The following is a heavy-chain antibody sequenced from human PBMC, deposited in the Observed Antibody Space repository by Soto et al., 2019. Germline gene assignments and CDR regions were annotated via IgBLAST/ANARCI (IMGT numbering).Heavy chain of an antibody. D-gene: IGHD1-26*01. V-gene: IGHV1-3*01. CDR1: GYTFTNFA. J-gene: IGHJ4*02. CDR3: ARGPTSGNYFLSFFDY. Sequence: QVQLVQSGAEVKKPGASVKVSCKASGYTFTNFAMHWVRQAPGQRLEWMGWINAGNGNTKYSQKFQGRVSITRDTSANTAYMELSSLRSEDTAMYYCARGPTSGNYFLSFFDYWGQGSLVTVSS. CDR2: INAGNGNT.